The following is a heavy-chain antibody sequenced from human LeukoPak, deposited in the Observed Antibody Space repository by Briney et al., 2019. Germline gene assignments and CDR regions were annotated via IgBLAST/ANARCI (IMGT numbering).Heavy chain of an antibody. V-gene: IGHV3-9*01. Sequence: GGSLRLSCAASGFTFSDYYMTWIRQAPGKGLEWVSGISWNSGSIGYADSVKGRFTISRDNAKNSLYLQMNSLRAEDTALYYCAKASRYDSSDYLDYWGQGTLVTVSS. D-gene: IGHD3-22*01. CDR3: AKASRYDSSDYLDY. J-gene: IGHJ4*02. CDR1: GFTFSDYY. CDR2: ISWNSGSI.